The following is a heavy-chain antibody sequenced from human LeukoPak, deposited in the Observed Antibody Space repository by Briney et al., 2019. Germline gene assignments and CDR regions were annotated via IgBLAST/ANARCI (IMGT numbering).Heavy chain of an antibody. CDR1: GGTFSSYA. D-gene: IGHD3-10*01. CDR2: IIPIFGTA. Sequence: GASVNVSCKASGGTFSSYAISWVRQAPGQGLEWMGGIIPIFGTANYAQKFQGRVTITRDESASTAYLELSSLRSEDTAVYYCASPFMVRGVIERRPHYYGMDVWGQGTTVTVSS. J-gene: IGHJ6*02. V-gene: IGHV1-69*05. CDR3: ASPFMVRGVIERRPHYYGMDV.